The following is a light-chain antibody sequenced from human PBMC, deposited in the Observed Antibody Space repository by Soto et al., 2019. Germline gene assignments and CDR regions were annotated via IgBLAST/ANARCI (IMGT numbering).Light chain of an antibody. J-gene: IGKJ4*02. CDR2: AAS. Sequence: DIQLIQSPATLSASVGDRITITCRASENIFKFLAWYQQRSGSAPNLLIYAASDLESGVPSRFSGSGSGTEFTLTIGNLQPDDFATYYCHHYNTHSFTFGGGTKVDVK. CDR1: ENIFKF. V-gene: IGKV1-5*01. CDR3: HHYNTHSFT.